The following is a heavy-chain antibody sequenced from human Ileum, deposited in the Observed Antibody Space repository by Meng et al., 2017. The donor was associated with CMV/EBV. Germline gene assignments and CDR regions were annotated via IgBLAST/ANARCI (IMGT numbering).Heavy chain of an antibody. V-gene: IGHV3-11*04. CDR3: ARGKDNVVSGDYYNGVDV. Sequence: GESLKISCAASGFTFRDYYMTWIRQAPGKGLEWVSYISASGTTIYYADSVKGRFTISRDNAKNSVYLQLNSLRDEDTAVYYCARGKDNVVSGDYYNGVDVWGPGTTVTVSS. D-gene: IGHD2-15*01. J-gene: IGHJ6*02. CDR1: GFTFRDYY. CDR2: ISASGTTI.